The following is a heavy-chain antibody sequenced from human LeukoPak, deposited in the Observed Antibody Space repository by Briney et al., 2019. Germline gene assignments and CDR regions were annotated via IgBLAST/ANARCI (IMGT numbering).Heavy chain of an antibody. D-gene: IGHD2-15*01. Sequence: PGGSLRLSCAASGFAFSSYGMHWVRQAPGKGLEWVAVISYDGGNKYYADSVKGRFTISRDNSRNTVYLQMNSLRAEDTAVYYCAKGRRYCSGGSCYYFDYWGQGTLVTVSS. V-gene: IGHV3-30*18. CDR3: AKGRRYCSGGSCYYFDY. CDR1: GFAFSSYG. CDR2: ISYDGGNK. J-gene: IGHJ4*02.